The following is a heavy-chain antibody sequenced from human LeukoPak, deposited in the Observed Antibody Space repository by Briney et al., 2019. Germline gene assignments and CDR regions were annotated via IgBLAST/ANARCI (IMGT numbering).Heavy chain of an antibody. Sequence: SETLSLTCAVYGGSFSGYYWSWIRQPPGRGLEWIGEINHSGSTNYNPSLKSRVTISVDTSKNQFSLKLSSVTAADTAVYYCARLHRIAAAGLDYWGQGTLVTVSS. V-gene: IGHV4-34*01. D-gene: IGHD6-13*01. CDR3: ARLHRIAAAGLDY. J-gene: IGHJ4*02. CDR1: GGSFSGYY. CDR2: INHSGST.